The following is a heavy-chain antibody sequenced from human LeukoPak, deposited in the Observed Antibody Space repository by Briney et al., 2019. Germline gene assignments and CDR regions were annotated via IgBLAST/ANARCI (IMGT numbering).Heavy chain of an antibody. CDR1: GGSVSDYY. V-gene: IGHV4-59*02. CDR2: IYYTGST. J-gene: IGHJ4*02. Sequence: SETLSLTCTISGGSVSDYYWSWIRQSPGKGLEWIGYIYYTGSTTYNPSLKSRVTMSADTSKNQFSLKLSSLRSEDTAVYYCARGGRVGATLPPLDYWGQGTLVTVSS. D-gene: IGHD1-26*01. CDR3: ARGGRVGATLPPLDY.